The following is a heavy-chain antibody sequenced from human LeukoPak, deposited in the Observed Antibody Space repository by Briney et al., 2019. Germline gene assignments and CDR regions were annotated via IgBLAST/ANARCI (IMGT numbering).Heavy chain of an antibody. CDR1: GFTFRSYS. Sequence: GGSLRLYCSASGFTFRSYSMNWLRQAPGKGLECGSSISSSSSYIYYEDSVKGRFTISRENAQNSLYLQMNSLRAEDTAVYYCARRGVTTRYYYYYYMDVWGKGTTVPVSS. CDR3: ARRGVTTRYYYYYYMDV. V-gene: IGHV3-21*01. J-gene: IGHJ6*03. D-gene: IGHD4-11*01. CDR2: ISSSSSYI.